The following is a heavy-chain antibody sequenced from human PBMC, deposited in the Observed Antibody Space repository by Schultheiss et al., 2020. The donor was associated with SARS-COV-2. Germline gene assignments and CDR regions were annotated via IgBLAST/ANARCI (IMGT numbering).Heavy chain of an antibody. CDR3: AREDGIVVLTGVFDV. Sequence: ASVKVSCKASGYTFTGYYMHWVRQAPGQGLEWMGRINPNSGGTNYAQKFQGRVTMTRDTSISTAYMELSRLRSDDTAVYYCAREDGIVVLTGVFDVWGQGTMVTVSS. D-gene: IGHD1-26*01. J-gene: IGHJ3*01. V-gene: IGHV1-2*06. CDR1: GYTFTGYY. CDR2: INPNSGGT.